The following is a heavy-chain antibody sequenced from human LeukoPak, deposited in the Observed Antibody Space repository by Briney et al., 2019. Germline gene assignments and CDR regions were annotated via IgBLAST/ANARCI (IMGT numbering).Heavy chain of an antibody. CDR1: GGSISSSSYY. J-gene: IGHJ4*02. CDR2: IYYSGST. CDR3: ARVKGTSYDFWSGYSPAYYFDY. D-gene: IGHD3-3*01. V-gene: IGHV4-39*07. Sequence: KSSETLSLTCTVSGGSISSSSYYWGWIRQPPGKGLEWIGSIYYSGSTYYNPSLKSRVTISVDTSKNQFSLKLSSVTAADTAVYYCARVKGTSYDFWSGYSPAYYFDYWGQGTLVTVSS.